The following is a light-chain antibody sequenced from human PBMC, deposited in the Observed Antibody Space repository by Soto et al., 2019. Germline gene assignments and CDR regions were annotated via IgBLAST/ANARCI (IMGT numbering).Light chain of an antibody. CDR1: QSVSSN. V-gene: IGKV3-15*01. CDR2: GAS. Sequence: EIVMTQSPATLSVSPGERATLSCRASQSVSSNLAWYQQKPGQAPRLLIYGASTRATGAPARFSGSGSGTEFTLTISSLRSEDCAVYYCQQRSNWPPEITFGPGTKVDIK. J-gene: IGKJ3*01. CDR3: QQRSNWPPEIT.